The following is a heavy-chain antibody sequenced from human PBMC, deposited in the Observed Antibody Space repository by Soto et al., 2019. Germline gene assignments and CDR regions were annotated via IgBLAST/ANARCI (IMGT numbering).Heavy chain of an antibody. J-gene: IGHJ3*01. Sequence: PSETLSLTCTLSGVSITSGAYYWTCVRQHPGKGLEWIGYIYYNGNTYFSPSLKSRLTISIDTSKNQFSLKLSSVTAADTAMYYCARARLRAVYAFDFWGQGTMVTVSS. V-gene: IGHV4-31*03. CDR1: GVSITSGAYY. CDR2: IYYNGNT. D-gene: IGHD1-20*01. CDR3: ARARLRAVYAFDF.